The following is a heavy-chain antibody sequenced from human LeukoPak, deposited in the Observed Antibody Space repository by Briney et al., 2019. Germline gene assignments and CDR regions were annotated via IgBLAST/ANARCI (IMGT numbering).Heavy chain of an antibody. D-gene: IGHD3-10*01. CDR3: ARVRYYGSGEEIDP. Sequence: PSGTLSLTCAVYGGSFSGYYWSWIRQPPGKGLEWIGEINHSGSTNYNPSLKSRVTISVDTSKNQFSLTLSSVTAADTAMYYCARVRYYGSGEEIDPWGQGTLVTVSS. J-gene: IGHJ5*02. V-gene: IGHV4-34*09. CDR1: GGSFSGYY. CDR2: INHSGST.